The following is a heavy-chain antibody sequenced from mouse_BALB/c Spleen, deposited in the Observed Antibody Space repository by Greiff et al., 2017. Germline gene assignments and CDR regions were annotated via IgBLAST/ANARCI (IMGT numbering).Heavy chain of an antibody. CDR2: IWSGGST. V-gene: IGHV2-2*02. Sequence: VQLQQSGPGLVQPSQSLSITCTVSGFSLTSYGVHWVRQSPGKGLEWLGVIWSGGSTDYNAAFISRLSISKDNSKSQVFFKMNSLQANDTAIYYCARSEGYGPWVAYWGQGTLVTVSA. CDR3: ARSEGYGPWVAY. J-gene: IGHJ3*01. CDR1: GFSLTSYG. D-gene: IGHD2-10*02.